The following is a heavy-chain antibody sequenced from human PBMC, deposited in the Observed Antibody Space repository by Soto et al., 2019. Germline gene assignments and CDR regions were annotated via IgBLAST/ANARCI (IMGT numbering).Heavy chain of an antibody. CDR1: GDSVSSNSAA. CDR3: ARDGGYSYGWSYYGMDV. V-gene: IGHV6-1*01. D-gene: IGHD5-18*01. J-gene: IGHJ6*02. Sequence: QTLSLTCAISGDSVSSNSAAWNWIRQSPSRGLEWLGRTYYRSKWYNDYAVSVKSRITINPDTSRNQFSLQLNSVTPEDTAVYYCARDGGYSYGWSYYGMDVWGQGTTVTVSS. CDR2: TYYRSKWYN.